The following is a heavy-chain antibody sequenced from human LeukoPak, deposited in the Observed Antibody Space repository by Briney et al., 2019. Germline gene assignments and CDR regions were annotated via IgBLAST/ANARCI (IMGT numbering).Heavy chain of an antibody. CDR1: GLTFNSYW. CDR2: INTDGSST. CDR3: ARVRGYSYGPVDY. V-gene: IGHV3-74*01. Sequence: GVSVRLSCAASGLTFNSYWLHWVRHAPGKGLVWVSRINTDGSSTRYADSVKGRFTISRDKAKNTLYLQMNSLRAEDTAVYYCARVRGYSYGPVDYWGQGTLVTVSS. D-gene: IGHD5-18*01. J-gene: IGHJ4*02.